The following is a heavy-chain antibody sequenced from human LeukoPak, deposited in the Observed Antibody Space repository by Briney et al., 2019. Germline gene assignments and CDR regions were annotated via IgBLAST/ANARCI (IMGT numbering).Heavy chain of an antibody. CDR1: GGSISSGGYY. J-gene: IGHJ3*02. CDR3: ARGHYYDSGDAFDI. D-gene: IGHD3-22*01. Sequence: SETLSLTCTVSGGSISSGGYYWSWIRQHPGKGLEWIGYIYYSGITYYNPSIKSRVTISVDTSKNQFSLKLSSVTAAGTAVYYCARGHYYDSGDAFDIWGQGTMVTVSS. V-gene: IGHV4-31*03. CDR2: IYYSGIT.